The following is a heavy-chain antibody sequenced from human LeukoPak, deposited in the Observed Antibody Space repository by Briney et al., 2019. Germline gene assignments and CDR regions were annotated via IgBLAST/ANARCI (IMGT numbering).Heavy chain of an antibody. D-gene: IGHD5-12*01. CDR3: AEWLRPNDAFDI. CDR2: IHYSGST. J-gene: IGHJ3*02. CDR1: DGSVSSGNYY. V-gene: IGHV4-61*01. Sequence: SETLSLTCIVSDGSVSSGNYYWSWIRQPPGKGLEWIGYIHYSGSTKYNPSLKSRVTISVDTSKNQFSLRLSSVTAADTAMYYCAEWLRPNDAFDIWGQGTMVTVSS.